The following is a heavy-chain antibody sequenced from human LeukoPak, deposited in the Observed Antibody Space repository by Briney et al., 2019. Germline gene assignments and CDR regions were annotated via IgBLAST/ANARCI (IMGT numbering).Heavy chain of an antibody. V-gene: IGHV4-59*12. J-gene: IGHJ4*02. CDR1: GGSISSYY. CDR3: ATAVYYYDSSGYYFDY. Sequence: PSETLSLTCTVSGGSISSYYWSWIRQPPGKGLEWIGNIYYSGSTNYNPSLRSRVTISVDTSKNQCSLELSSVTAADTAVYYCATAVYYYDSSGYYFDYWGQGTLVTVSS. D-gene: IGHD3-22*01. CDR2: IYYSGST.